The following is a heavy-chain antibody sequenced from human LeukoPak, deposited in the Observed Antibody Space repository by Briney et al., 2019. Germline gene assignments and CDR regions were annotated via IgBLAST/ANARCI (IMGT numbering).Heavy chain of an antibody. CDR2: IYYSGST. CDR1: GGSISSGGYY. D-gene: IGHD1-14*01. Sequence: PSQTLSLTCTVSGGSISSGGYYWSWIRQHPGKGLEWIGYIYYSGSTYYNPSLKSRVTISVDTSKNQFSLKLSSVTAADTAVYYCARGPSSRDNQSPYYMDVWGKGTTVTVSS. V-gene: IGHV4-31*03. CDR3: ARGPSSRDNQSPYYMDV. J-gene: IGHJ6*03.